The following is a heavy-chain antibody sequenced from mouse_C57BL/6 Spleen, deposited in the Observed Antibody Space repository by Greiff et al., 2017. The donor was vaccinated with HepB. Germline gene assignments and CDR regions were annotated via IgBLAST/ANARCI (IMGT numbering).Heavy chain of an antibody. CDR3: ARSWPHYYGSSHWYFDV. D-gene: IGHD1-1*01. V-gene: IGHV1-47*01. CDR2: FHPYNDDT. CDR1: GYTFTTYP. J-gene: IGHJ1*03. Sequence: QVHVKQSGAELVKPGASVKMSCKASGYTFTTYPIEWMKQNHGKSLEWIGNFHPYNDDTKYNEKFKGKATLTVEKSSSTVYLELSRLTSDDSAVYYCARSWPHYYGSSHWYFDVWGTGTTVTVSS.